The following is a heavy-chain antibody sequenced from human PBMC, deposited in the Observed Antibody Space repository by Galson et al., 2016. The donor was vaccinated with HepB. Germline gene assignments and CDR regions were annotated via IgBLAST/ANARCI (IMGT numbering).Heavy chain of an antibody. CDR3: ARDLTMVTTGWFDP. Sequence: SETLSLTCTVSGGSMSTYYWSWIRQPPGKGLEWIGYIYYSGSTNYSPSLKSRVTISVGTSKNQFSLKLSSVTAADTAVYYCARDLTMVTTGWFDPWGQGTLVTVSS. D-gene: IGHD5-18*01. V-gene: IGHV4-59*01. CDR2: IYYSGST. CDR1: GGSMSTYY. J-gene: IGHJ5*02.